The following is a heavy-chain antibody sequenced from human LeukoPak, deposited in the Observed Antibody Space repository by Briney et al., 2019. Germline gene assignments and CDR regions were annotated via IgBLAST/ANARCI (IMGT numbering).Heavy chain of an antibody. V-gene: IGHV4-59*08. CDR1: GGSISSYY. J-gene: IGHJ3*02. Sequence: PSETLSLTSTVSGGSISSYYWSWIRQPPGKGLEWIGYIYYSGSTNYNPSLKSRVTISVDTSKNQFSLKLSSVTAADTAVYYCARHSQQLDAFDIWGQGTMVTVSS. CDR3: ARHSQQLDAFDI. CDR2: IYYSGST. D-gene: IGHD6-13*01.